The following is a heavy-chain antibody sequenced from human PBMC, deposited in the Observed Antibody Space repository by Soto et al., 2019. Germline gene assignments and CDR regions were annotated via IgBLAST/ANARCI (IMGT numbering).Heavy chain of an antibody. CDR2: INPNSGGT. V-gene: IGHV1-2*04. J-gene: IGHJ3*02. Sequence: VQLVQSGAEVKKPGASVKVSCKASGYTFTGYYMHWVRQAPGQGLEWMGWINPNSGGTNYAQKFQGWVTMTRDTAMSTAYMELRRLRSDDTAVYYCARPIGGARMSDGYHDAFDIWGQGTMVTGSS. D-gene: IGHD1-26*01. CDR3: ARPIGGARMSDGYHDAFDI. CDR1: GYTFTGYY.